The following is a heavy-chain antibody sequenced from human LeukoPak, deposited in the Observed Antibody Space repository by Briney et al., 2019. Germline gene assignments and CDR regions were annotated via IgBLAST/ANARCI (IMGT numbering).Heavy chain of an antibody. CDR2: VYSSGSA. Sequence: GGSPRLSCAASGVTVSTNYMSWVRQAPGKRLEWDSIVYSSGSAYYADSVRGRFTISRDKSKNTLYLQMDSLRAEDTAVYYCARDPEYYYDSSGYYNWFDPWGQGTLVTVSS. V-gene: IGHV3-53*01. J-gene: IGHJ5*02. D-gene: IGHD3-22*01. CDR3: ARDPEYYYDSSGYYNWFDP. CDR1: GVTVSTNY.